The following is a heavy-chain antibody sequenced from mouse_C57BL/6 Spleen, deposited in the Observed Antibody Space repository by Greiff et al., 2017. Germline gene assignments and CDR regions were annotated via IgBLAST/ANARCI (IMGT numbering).Heavy chain of an antibody. CDR2: ISNGGGST. CDR1: GFTFSDYY. CDR3: ARQGGPGYFDY. V-gene: IGHV5-12*01. J-gene: IGHJ2*01. Sequence: EVKLMESGGGLVQPGGSLKLSCAASGFTFSDYYMYWVRQTPEKRLEWVAYISNGGGSTYYPDTVKGRFTISRDNAKNTLYLQMSRLKSEDTAMYYCARQGGPGYFDYWGQGTTLTVSS.